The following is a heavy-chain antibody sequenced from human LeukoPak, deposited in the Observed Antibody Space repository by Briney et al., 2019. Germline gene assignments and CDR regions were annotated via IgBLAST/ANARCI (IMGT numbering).Heavy chain of an antibody. CDR1: GGSISSSSYY. D-gene: IGHD6-13*01. Sequence: PSETLPLTCTVSGGSISSSSYYWGWIRQPPGKGLEWIGSIYYSGSTYYNPSLKSRVTISVDTSKNQFSLKLSSVTAADTAVYYCASGLYSSSWPYYYYYYMDVWGKGTTVTVSS. CDR2: IYYSGST. CDR3: ASGLYSSSWPYYYYYYMDV. J-gene: IGHJ6*03. V-gene: IGHV4-39*01.